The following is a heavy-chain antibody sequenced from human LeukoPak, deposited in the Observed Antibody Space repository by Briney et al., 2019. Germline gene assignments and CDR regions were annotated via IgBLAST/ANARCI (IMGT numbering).Heavy chain of an antibody. CDR2: IFHTGNT. J-gene: IGHJ4*01. V-gene: IGHV4-39*07. Sequence: SETLSLTCSVSGDSISSIDYYWGWIRQPPGKGLEWIGSIFHTGNTYYNPSLKSRVTISVDTSKNEFSLKVNSVTAADTAVYYCARVGYILERDGYSFNFEVWGHGMRVTVSS. CDR3: ARVGYILERDGYSFNFEV. D-gene: IGHD5-24*01. CDR1: GDSISSIDYY.